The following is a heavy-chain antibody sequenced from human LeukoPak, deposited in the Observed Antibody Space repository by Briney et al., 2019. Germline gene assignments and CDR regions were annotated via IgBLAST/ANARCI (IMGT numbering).Heavy chain of an antibody. V-gene: IGHV3-53*01. CDR3: ARATPTYLGAAFDI. Sequence: PGGSLRLSCAASGFTVSSNYMSWVRQAPGKGLEWVSVIYSGGSTYYADSVKGRFTISRDNSKNTLYIQMHSLRAEDTAVYYCARATPTYLGAAFDIWGQGTLVTVSS. CDR2: IYSGGST. CDR1: GFTVSSNY. J-gene: IGHJ3*02.